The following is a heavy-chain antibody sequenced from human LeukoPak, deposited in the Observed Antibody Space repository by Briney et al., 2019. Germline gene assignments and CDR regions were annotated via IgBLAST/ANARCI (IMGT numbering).Heavy chain of an antibody. CDR1: GFTVSSNY. V-gene: IGHV3-53*01. J-gene: IGHJ4*02. CDR3: ARGGYSYELDY. Sequence: GGSLRLSCAASGFTVSSNYMSWVRQAPGKGLEWVSVIYSGGSTYYADSVKGRFTISRDNSKNTLYLQMNSLGAEDTAVYFCARGGYSYELDYWGQETLVTVSS. D-gene: IGHD5-18*01. CDR2: IYSGGST.